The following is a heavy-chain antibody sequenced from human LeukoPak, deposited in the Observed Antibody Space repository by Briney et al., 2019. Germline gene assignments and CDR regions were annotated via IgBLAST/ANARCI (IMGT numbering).Heavy chain of an antibody. V-gene: IGHV3-23*01. D-gene: IGHD6-19*01. CDR3: VSDSSGSLY. Sequence: PGGSLRLSCAASGFTFSNHAMTWVRQAPGKGLQWVSVISGGSTSEYYADSVKGRFTISRDNSKNTLFLKMNSLRPEDTAMYYCVSDSSGSLYWGQGTLVTVSS. CDR2: ISGGSTSE. J-gene: IGHJ4*02. CDR1: GFTFSNHA.